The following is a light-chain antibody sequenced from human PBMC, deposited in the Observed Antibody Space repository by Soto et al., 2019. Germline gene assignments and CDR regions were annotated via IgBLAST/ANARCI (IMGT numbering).Light chain of an antibody. J-gene: IGKJ1*01. Sequence: DIQMTQSPSTLSASVGDRVTITCRASQSISSWLAWYQQKPGKAPKLLIYKASSLESGVPSRFSGSGSGTEFTITISSLQPDDFATYYCQQYNSYQWTFGQGTKVEIK. CDR2: KAS. CDR3: QQYNSYQWT. V-gene: IGKV1-5*03. CDR1: QSISSW.